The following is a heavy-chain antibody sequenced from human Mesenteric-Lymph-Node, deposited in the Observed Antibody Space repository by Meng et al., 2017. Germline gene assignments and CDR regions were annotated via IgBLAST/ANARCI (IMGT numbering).Heavy chain of an antibody. CDR1: GGGFNSYY. V-gene: IGHV4-34*01. D-gene: IGHD3-10*01. J-gene: IGHJ5*02. CDR3: ARGRFGDAANSYNWFDP. CDR2: INHSGNT. Sequence: QAQLQQWGAGLLQPSETLSLTRGVSGGGFNSYYWSWIRQPPGKGLEWIAEINHSGNTNYNPSLKSRVTISVDRSNNQFSLRLKSVSAADTAVYYCARGRFGDAANSYNWFDPWGQGTLVTVSS.